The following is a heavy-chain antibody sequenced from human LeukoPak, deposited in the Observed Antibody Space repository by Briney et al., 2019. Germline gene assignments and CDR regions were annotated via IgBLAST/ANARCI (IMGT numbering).Heavy chain of an antibody. CDR3: AREAAAGVYFEY. V-gene: IGHV1-18*01. D-gene: IGHD6-13*01. CDR2: ISAYNGNT. J-gene: IGHJ4*02. Sequence: GESLKIPCKASGYTFTSYDISWVRQAPGQGLEWMGWISAYNGNTNYVHSLQGRVTMTTDTSTSTAYMELRSLRSDDTAIYYCAREAAAGVYFEYWGQGTLVTVSS. CDR1: GYTFTSYD.